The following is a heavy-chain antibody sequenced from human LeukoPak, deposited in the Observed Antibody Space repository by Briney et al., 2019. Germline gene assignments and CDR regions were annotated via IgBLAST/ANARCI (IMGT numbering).Heavy chain of an antibody. CDR3: ATQSVEMAANEGWFDP. D-gene: IGHD5-24*01. V-gene: IGHV1-69*13. CDR2: IIPIFGTA. Sequence: ASVKISCKASGYTFTGYYMHWVRQAPGQGLEWMGGIIPIFGTANYAQKFQGRVTITADESTSTAYMELSSLRSEDTAVYYCATQSVEMAANEGWFDPWGQGTLVTVSS. J-gene: IGHJ5*02. CDR1: GYTFTGYY.